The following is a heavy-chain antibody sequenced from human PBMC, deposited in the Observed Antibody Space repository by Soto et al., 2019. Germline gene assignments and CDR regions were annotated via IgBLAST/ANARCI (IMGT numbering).Heavy chain of an antibody. Sequence: QVHLVQSGAEVRQPGSSVRVSCKASGGTFSGAGVSWVRQAPGQGLEWMGNHIPMFGSTNYAEKFQGRLTLRADAPAPTAYMDLSSLRSDDTAVYYCARGDGFHYYFDYSGQGALVTVSS. CDR3: ARGDGFHYYFDY. D-gene: IGHD5-12*01. CDR1: GGTFSGAG. J-gene: IGHJ4*02. CDR2: HIPMFGST. V-gene: IGHV1-69*18.